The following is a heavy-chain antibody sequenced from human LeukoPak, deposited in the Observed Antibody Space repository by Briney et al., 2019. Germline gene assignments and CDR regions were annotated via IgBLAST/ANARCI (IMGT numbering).Heavy chain of an antibody. CDR1: GYTFSSYW. Sequence: GESLRISCKGSGYTFSSYWIGWVRQMSGKGLEWMGIIYPGDSDTRYSPSLQGQVTISVDTSIGAAYLQWSSLKASDTAIYYCARQNDFRLDYWGQGTLVTVSS. J-gene: IGHJ4*02. CDR2: IYPGDSDT. D-gene: IGHD3-3*01. V-gene: IGHV5-51*01. CDR3: ARQNDFRLDY.